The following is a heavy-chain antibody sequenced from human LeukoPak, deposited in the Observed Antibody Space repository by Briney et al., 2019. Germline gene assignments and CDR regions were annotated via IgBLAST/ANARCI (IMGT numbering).Heavy chain of an antibody. CDR3: STSRGWQQLAS. CDR2: VKSKFDGGTT. V-gene: IGHV3-15*01. D-gene: IGHD6-13*01. CDR1: GFTFGNTW. Sequence: PGGSLRLSCAASGFTFGNTWMTWVRQAPGKGLEWVGHVKSKFDGGTTEYAAPVQGRFTISKDDSKDTLYLEMNSLKSEDTAVYYCSTSRGWQQLASWGQGTLVTVSS. J-gene: IGHJ5*02.